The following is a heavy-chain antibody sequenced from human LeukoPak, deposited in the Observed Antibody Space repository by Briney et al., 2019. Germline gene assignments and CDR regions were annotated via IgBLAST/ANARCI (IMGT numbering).Heavy chain of an antibody. D-gene: IGHD3-9*01. J-gene: IGHJ4*02. V-gene: IGHV4-39*07. CDR3: ARTYYDILTGYFAFDY. CDR1: GVSISSSSYY. CDR2: IYYSGST. Sequence: SETLSLTCAVSGVSISSSSYYWGWIRQPPGKGLEWIGSIYYSGSTYYNPSLKSRVTISVDTSKNQFSLKLSSVTAADTAVYYCARTYYDILTGYFAFDYWGQGTLVTVSS.